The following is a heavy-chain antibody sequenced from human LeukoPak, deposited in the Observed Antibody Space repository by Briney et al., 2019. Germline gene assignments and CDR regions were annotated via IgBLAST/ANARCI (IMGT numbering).Heavy chain of an antibody. CDR3: ARLAYYGSGSYYSVDP. V-gene: IGHV4-39*07. Sequence: PSETLSLTCTVSGGSISSSSYYWGWIRQPPGKGLDWIGGIYYSGSTYYNPSLKSRVTISVDTSKNQFSLKLSSVTAADTAVYYCARLAYYGSGSYYSVDPWGQGTLVTVSS. J-gene: IGHJ5*02. CDR2: IYYSGST. D-gene: IGHD3-10*01. CDR1: GGSISSSSYY.